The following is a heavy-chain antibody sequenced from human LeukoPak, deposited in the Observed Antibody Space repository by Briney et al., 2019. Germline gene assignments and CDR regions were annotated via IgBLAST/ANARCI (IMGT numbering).Heavy chain of an antibody. CDR1: GGSISSYY. CDR2: IYYSGST. Sequence: SETLSLTCTVSGGSISSYYWSWIRQPPGKGLEWIGYIYYSGSTNYNPSLKSRVTISVDTSKNQFSLKLSSVTAADTAVYYCARSWSIAVAWYAFDIWGQGTMVTVSS. CDR3: ARSWSIAVAWYAFDI. J-gene: IGHJ3*02. V-gene: IGHV4-59*08. D-gene: IGHD6-19*01.